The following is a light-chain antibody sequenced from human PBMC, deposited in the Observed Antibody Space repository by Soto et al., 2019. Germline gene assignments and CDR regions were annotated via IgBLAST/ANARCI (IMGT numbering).Light chain of an antibody. CDR2: EVN. CDR3: ASFRSGTLLV. J-gene: IGLJ1*01. V-gene: IGLV2-14*01. CDR1: RSDIGDSNF. Sequence: QSALTQPASGSGSPGQSFTISCTGPRSDIGDSNFISWYQHSPGKAPRLLIYEVNNRPSGVSKRFSGSKAGNTASLTISGLLDDDEADYFCASFRSGTLLVFGSGTKVTVL.